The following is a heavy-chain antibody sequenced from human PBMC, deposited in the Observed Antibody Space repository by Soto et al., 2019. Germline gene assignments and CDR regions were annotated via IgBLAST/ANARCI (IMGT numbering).Heavy chain of an antibody. V-gene: IGHV3-11*01. Sequence: GCLVLACSASGFTFSDYYMSWIRQAAGKGLEWISYIDSSGSIIYYADSVKGRFTVSRDNAKNSLYLQMNSLRAEDTAVYYCERDIGYYDSSGYFDYWGQGTLVTVYS. J-gene: IGHJ4*02. D-gene: IGHD3-22*01. CDR1: GFTFSDYY. CDR2: IDSSGSII. CDR3: ERDIGYYDSSGYFDY.